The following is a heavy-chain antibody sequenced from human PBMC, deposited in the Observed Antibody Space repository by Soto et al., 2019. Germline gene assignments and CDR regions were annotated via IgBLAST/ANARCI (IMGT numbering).Heavy chain of an antibody. Sequence: EVQLLESGGGLVRPGGSLRLSCAASGFTFSSYAMSWVRQAPGKGLEWVSTISGSGGNTHYADSVKGRFTISSDNSTDTAYLLTNSLRAEATAVYYCAKVTPYCSSTTCYIDYRGQGTQVTVSA. CDR3: AKVTPYCSSTTCYIDY. D-gene: IGHD2-2*01. CDR2: ISGSGGNT. V-gene: IGHV3-23*01. J-gene: IGHJ4*02. CDR1: GFTFSSYA.